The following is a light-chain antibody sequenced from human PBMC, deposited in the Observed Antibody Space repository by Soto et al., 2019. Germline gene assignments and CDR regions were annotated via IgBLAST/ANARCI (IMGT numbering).Light chain of an antibody. Sequence: QSALTQPRSVSGSPGQSVTISCTGTSSDVGGHNYVSWYQQHPGKAPQLMIYDVTKRPSGVPDRFSGPKSGSTASLTISGLQAEDEADYYCCSYAGSYTYVFGTGTKVTVL. V-gene: IGLV2-11*01. CDR2: DVT. CDR1: SSDVGGHNY. J-gene: IGLJ1*01. CDR3: CSYAGSYTYV.